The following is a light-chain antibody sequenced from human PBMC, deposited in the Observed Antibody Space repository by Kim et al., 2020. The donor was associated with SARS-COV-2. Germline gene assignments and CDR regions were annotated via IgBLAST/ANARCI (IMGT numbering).Light chain of an antibody. Sequence: QRVTISCSGRSSNIGSNYVYWYQQLPGTAPKLLIYRNNPRPSGVPDRFSGSKSGTSASLAISGLRSEDEADYYCAAWDDSLSGNWVFGGGTQLTVL. CDR1: SSNIGSNY. V-gene: IGLV1-47*01. J-gene: IGLJ3*02. CDR2: RNN. CDR3: AAWDDSLSGNWV.